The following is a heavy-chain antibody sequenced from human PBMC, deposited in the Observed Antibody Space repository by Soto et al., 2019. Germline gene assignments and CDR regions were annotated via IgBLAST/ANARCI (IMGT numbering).Heavy chain of an antibody. CDR3: ARNAVAGGRGWFDP. J-gene: IGHJ5*02. D-gene: IGHD6-19*01. V-gene: IGHV3-21*01. CDR1: GFTFSSYS. Sequence: EVQLVESGGGLVKPGGSLRLSCAASGFTFSSYSMNWVRQAPGKGLEWVSSISSSSSYIYYADSVKGRFTISRANAKNSLYLQMNSLRAEDTAVYYCARNAVAGGRGWFDPWGQGTLVTVSS. CDR2: ISSSSSYI.